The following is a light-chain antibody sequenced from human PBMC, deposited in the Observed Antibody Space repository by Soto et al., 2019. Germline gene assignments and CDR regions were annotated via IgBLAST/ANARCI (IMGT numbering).Light chain of an antibody. CDR2: GAS. J-gene: IGKJ1*01. V-gene: IGKV3-20*01. CDR3: QQYNNWPSWT. Sequence: EIVLTQSPGTLSLSPGERATLSCRASQSVSSNYLAWYQQKPGQAPRLLISGASSRATGIPDRFSGSGSGTEFTLTISSLQSEDFAVYYCQQYNNWPSWTFGQGTKVDIK. CDR1: QSVSSNY.